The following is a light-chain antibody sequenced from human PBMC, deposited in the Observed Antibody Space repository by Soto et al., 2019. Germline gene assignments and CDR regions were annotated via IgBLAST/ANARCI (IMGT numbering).Light chain of an antibody. CDR1: QIFSSTS. Sequence: EIELAQAPGTMSFSSGERANLPCSPSQIFSSTSLAWYQQKPGQAPRLLIYGASNRATGIPDRFSGSGSGTDFILTISRLEPEDFAVYYCQKYDSSPRTFGQGTKVDIK. CDR3: QKYDSSPRT. CDR2: GAS. V-gene: IGKV3-20*01. J-gene: IGKJ1*01.